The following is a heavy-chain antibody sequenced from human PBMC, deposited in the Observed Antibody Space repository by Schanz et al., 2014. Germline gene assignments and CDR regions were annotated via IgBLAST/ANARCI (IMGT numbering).Heavy chain of an antibody. CDR2: IEFSGGTT. Sequence: EAQLLESGGGLVQPGGSLRLSCAASGFNFKAYAMSWVRQAPGKGLEWVSGIEFSGGTTYYADSVKGRFTISRDNSKNTLSLQMNSLRAEDTAVYYCARFLARYQYYGVDVWGQGTTVIVSS. CDR3: ARFLARYQYYGVDV. D-gene: IGHD3-3*01. J-gene: IGHJ6*02. CDR1: GFNFKAYA. V-gene: IGHV3-23*01.